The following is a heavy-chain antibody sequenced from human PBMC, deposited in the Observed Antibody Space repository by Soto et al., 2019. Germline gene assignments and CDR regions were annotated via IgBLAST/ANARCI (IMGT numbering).Heavy chain of an antibody. CDR2: ISGHNGNT. Sequence: QVKLVQSGTEVKKPGASVKVSCKASGYIFRRYAISWVRQAPGQGLEWMGWISGHNGNTNFAQKFQGRVSMTTDTSTSTAYMELRSLRSDDTAVYYCAREIGIVGVTTEYGMDVWGQGTTVTVSS. V-gene: IGHV1-18*04. J-gene: IGHJ6*02. CDR1: GYIFRRYA. CDR3: AREIGIVGVTTEYGMDV. D-gene: IGHD1-26*01.